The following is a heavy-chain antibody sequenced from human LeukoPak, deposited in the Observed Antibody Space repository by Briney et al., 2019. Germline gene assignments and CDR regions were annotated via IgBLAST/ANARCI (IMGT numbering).Heavy chain of an antibody. V-gene: IGHV3-9*03. CDR3: TRSTGWYNYFDY. CDR2: ITWNRGSI. Sequence: GGSLRLSCATSGFTFDNYAMHWVRQAPGKGLEWGSGITWNRGSIAYADSVKGRFTISRDNAKNSLYLQMNSLTADDVAFYYCTRSTGWYNYFDYWGQGALVTVSS. D-gene: IGHD6-19*01. J-gene: IGHJ4*02. CDR1: GFTFDNYA.